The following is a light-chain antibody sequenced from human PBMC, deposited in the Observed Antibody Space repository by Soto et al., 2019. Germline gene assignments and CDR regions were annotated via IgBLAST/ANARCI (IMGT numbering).Light chain of an antibody. CDR2: DAS. CDR3: QQYSSFPRT. J-gene: IGKJ1*01. V-gene: IGKV1-5*01. Sequence: DIQMTQSPSILSASVGDRVTITCRASQTIGSWLAWYQQIPGKAPELLIYDASTLEGGVPSRFSGSGSGTEFSLTITSLQPDDFATFYCQQYSSFPRTFGQGTKVDIK. CDR1: QTIGSW.